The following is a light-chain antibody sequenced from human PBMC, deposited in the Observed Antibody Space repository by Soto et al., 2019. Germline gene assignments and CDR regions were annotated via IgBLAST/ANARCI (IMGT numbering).Light chain of an antibody. Sequence: QSALTQPASVSGSPGQSITISCTGTSSDVGGYNYVSWYQQHPGRAPKLIIYAVSSRPSGVSDRFSGSKSGNTASLTISGLQAEDEADYYCSSYTSSTTRVFGGGTQLTVL. CDR3: SSYTSSTTRV. CDR2: AVS. J-gene: IGLJ3*02. CDR1: SSDVGGYNY. V-gene: IGLV2-14*01.